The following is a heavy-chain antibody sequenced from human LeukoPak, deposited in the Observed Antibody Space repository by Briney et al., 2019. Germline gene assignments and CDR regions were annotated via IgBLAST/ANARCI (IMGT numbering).Heavy chain of an antibody. CDR2: INAGNGNT. CDR1: GFTFSSYA. V-gene: IGHV1-3*03. CDR3: ARESGRGDFDY. J-gene: IGHJ4*02. Sequence: GGSLRLSCAASGFTFSSYAMHWVRQAPGQRLEWMGWINAGNGNTKYSQEFQGRVTIARDTSASTAYMELSSLRSEDMAVYYCARESGRGDFDYWGQGTLVTVSS. D-gene: IGHD1-1*01.